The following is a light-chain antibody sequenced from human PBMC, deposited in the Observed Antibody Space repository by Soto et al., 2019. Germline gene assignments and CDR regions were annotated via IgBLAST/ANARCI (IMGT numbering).Light chain of an antibody. CDR1: QSVSSS. J-gene: IGKJ5*01. Sequence: EIVLTQSPATLSLSPGERATLSCRVSQSVSSSLVWYQQKPGQAPRLLIYDASNRATGIPARFSGSGSGTDFILTISSLEPEDFAVYYCQQRRDWPITFGQGTRLEIK. V-gene: IGKV3-11*01. CDR2: DAS. CDR3: QQRRDWPIT.